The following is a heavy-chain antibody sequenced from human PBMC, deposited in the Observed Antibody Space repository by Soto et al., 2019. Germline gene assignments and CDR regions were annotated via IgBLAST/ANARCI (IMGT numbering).Heavy chain of an antibody. CDR2: ISGSGIST. J-gene: IGHJ6*02. CDR1: GFTFRSYA. V-gene: IGHV3-23*01. CDR3: AKEPVGPDWSGMDV. D-gene: IGHD3-9*01. Sequence: SCAASGFTFRSYAMSWVRQAPGKGLEWVSGISGSGISTHYADSVKGRFTVSRDNSKNTLYLQMNSLRAEDTAVYNCAKEPVGPDWSGMDVWGQGTTVTVSS.